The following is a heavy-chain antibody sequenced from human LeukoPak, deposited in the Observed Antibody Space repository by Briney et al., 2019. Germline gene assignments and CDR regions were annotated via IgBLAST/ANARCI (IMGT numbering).Heavy chain of an antibody. D-gene: IGHD3-22*01. CDR1: GFTFTSSA. CDR3: AADRVDSSGRGYAFDI. J-gene: IGHJ3*02. V-gene: IGHV1-58*01. CDR2: IVVGSGNT. Sequence: SVKVSCKASGFTFTSSAVQWVRQARGQRLEWIGWIVVGSGNTNYAQKFQERVTITRDMSTSTAYMELSSLRSEDTAVYYCAADRVDSSGRGYAFDIWGQGTMVTVSS.